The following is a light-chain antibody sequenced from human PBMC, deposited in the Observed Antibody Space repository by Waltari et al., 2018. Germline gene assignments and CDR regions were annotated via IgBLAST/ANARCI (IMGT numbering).Light chain of an antibody. CDR1: QHIYNY. J-gene: IGKJ2*02. Sequence: DIQMTPSPSSLSASVGDRVTITCQASQHIYNYLNWYQQKPGKAPKLLIYAASNLQTGVPSRFSGGGSGTDFTFVISNLQPEDIATYYCQQYEGLPRTFGQGTKLEMK. V-gene: IGKV1-33*01. CDR2: AAS. CDR3: QQYEGLPRT.